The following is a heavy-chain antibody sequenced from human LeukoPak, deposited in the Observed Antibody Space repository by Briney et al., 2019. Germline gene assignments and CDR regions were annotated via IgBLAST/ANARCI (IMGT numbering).Heavy chain of an antibody. D-gene: IGHD3-9*01. CDR2: IYYSGST. J-gene: IGHJ4*02. Sequence: SETLSPSCAVSGDSINGRSYYWAWIRQPPGKGLEWIGYIYYSGSTNYNPSLKSRVTISVDTSKNQFSLKLSSVTAADTAVYYCARSSYDILTGYYPYDYWGQGTLVTVSS. V-gene: IGHV4-61*05. CDR3: ARSSYDILTGYYPYDY. CDR1: GDSINGRSYY.